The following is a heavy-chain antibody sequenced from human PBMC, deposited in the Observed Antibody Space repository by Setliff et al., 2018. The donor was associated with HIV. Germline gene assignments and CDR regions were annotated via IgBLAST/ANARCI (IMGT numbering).Heavy chain of an antibody. D-gene: IGHD3-22*01. V-gene: IGHV3-23*01. CDR3: AKRYYDSSVSYYYYYMDV. CDR1: GFIFSSYA. CDR2: ISSSGDTT. Sequence: GGSLRLSCAASGFIFSSYAMSWVRQAPGKGLEWVSGISSSGDTTYYADSVKGRFTISRDSSKNTLFLQMNNVRAEDAAVYYCAKRYYDSSVSYYYYYMDVWGKGTTVTVSS. J-gene: IGHJ6*03.